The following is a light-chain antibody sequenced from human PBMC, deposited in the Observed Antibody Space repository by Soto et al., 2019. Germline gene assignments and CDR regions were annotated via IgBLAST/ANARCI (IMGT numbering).Light chain of an antibody. CDR2: GSS. V-gene: IGKV3-15*01. CDR1: HSVSSS. CDR3: QQYNNWPQLT. Sequence: EIVLTQSPATLSVSVGETATLSCSASHSVSSSLAWYQHTPCLAPVRRIYGSSTRATGIPPRFSGSGYGTEFTLTIRSLQSEDFAVYYCQQYNNWPQLTFGGGTKVDIK. J-gene: IGKJ4*01.